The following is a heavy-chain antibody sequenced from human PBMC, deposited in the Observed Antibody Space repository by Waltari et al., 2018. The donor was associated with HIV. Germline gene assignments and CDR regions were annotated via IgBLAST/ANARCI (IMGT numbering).Heavy chain of an antibody. CDR3: ARAVNAVGAPHWFAP. CDR1: GYIFNNYD. Sequence: QVQLVQSGAEVKQPGASVKVSCKASGYIFNNYDINWVRQATGQGRELMGLMNPNTRNTGYAQKSQGRVTMTRDTSITTAYMELSSLKSEDTAVYYCARAVNAVGAPHWFAPWGQGTLVTVSS. J-gene: IGHJ5*02. V-gene: IGHV1-8*01. CDR2: MNPNTRNT. D-gene: IGHD1-26*01.